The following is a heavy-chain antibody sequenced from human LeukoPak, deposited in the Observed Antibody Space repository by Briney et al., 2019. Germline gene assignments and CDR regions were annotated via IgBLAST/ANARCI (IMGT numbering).Heavy chain of an antibody. Sequence: PGGSPRLSCAASGFTFSRYDMHWVRQAPGKGLEWVAVISYDGNKKYYADSVKGRFTISRDNSKNALYLQMKSLRAEDTAVYYCAKVTTGYNSGWYLVDYWGQGTLVIVSS. CDR2: ISYDGNKK. CDR3: AKVTTGYNSGWYLVDY. J-gene: IGHJ4*02. CDR1: GFTFSRYD. D-gene: IGHD6-19*01. V-gene: IGHV3-30*18.